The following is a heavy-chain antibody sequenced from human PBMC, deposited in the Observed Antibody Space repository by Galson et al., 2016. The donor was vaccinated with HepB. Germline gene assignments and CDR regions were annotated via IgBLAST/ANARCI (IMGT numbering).Heavy chain of an antibody. CDR1: GYGFATKW. V-gene: IGHV5-51*01. D-gene: IGHD3-10*01. CDR2: IYPGDSDT. CDR3: ARVPYNKASRLFYYYMDV. Sequence: QSGAEVKKPGESLKISCQTSGYGFATKWIAWVRQMPGKGLEWIGVIYPGDSDTRYGPSFQGQVTMSVDKSNTTAYLQWNSLKASDSAVYYCARVPYNKASRLFYYYMDVWGDGTTVTVSS. J-gene: IGHJ6*03.